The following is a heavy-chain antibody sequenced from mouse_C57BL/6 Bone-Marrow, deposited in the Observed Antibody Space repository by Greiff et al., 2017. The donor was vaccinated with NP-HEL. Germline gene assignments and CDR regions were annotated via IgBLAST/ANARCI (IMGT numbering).Heavy chain of an antibody. CDR3: TRFELVGLRRGYAMDY. D-gene: IGHD2-4*01. CDR1: GYTFTDYE. V-gene: IGHV1-15*01. J-gene: IGHJ4*01. Sequence: QVQLQQSGAELVGPGASVTLSCKASGYTFTDYEMHWVKQTPVHGLEWIGAIDPETGGTAYNQKFKGKAILTADKSSSTAYMELRSLTSEDSAVYYWTRFELVGLRRGYAMDYWGQGTSGTVSS. CDR2: IDPETGGT.